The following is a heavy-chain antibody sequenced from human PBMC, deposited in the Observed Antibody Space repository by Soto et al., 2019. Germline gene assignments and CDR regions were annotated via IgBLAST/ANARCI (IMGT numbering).Heavy chain of an antibody. D-gene: IGHD3-3*01. Sequence: QVQLVQSGAAVKKPGASVKVSCKASGYTFTSYAMHWVRQAPGQRLEWMGWINAGNGNTKYSQKLQGRVTITRDTSASTGYMELSSLRSEDTAVYYCARDRKSSSITIFGVVPLGYWGQGTLVTVSS. CDR3: ARDRKSSSITIFGVVPLGY. CDR2: INAGNGNT. V-gene: IGHV1-3*01. J-gene: IGHJ4*02. CDR1: GYTFTSYA.